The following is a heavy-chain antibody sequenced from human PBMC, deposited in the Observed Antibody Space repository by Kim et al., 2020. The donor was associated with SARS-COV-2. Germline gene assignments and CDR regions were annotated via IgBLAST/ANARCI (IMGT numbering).Heavy chain of an antibody. V-gene: IGHV3-30*04. CDR2: ISYDGSNK. CDR3: ARGGYSGYVLFYYYGMDV. J-gene: IGHJ6*02. Sequence: GGSLRLSCAASGFTFSSYAMHWVRQAPGKGLEWVAVISYDGSNKYYVDSVKGRFTISRDNSKNTLYLQMNSLRAEDTAVYYCARGGYSGYVLFYYYGMDVWGQGTTVTVSS. CDR1: GFTFSSYA. D-gene: IGHD5-12*01.